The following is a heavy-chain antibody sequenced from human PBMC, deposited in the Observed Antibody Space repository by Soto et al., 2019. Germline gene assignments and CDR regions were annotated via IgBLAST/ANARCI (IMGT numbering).Heavy chain of an antibody. CDR2: INAGNGNT. D-gene: IGHD5-12*01. Sequence: ASVKVSCKASGYTLTSYYMHWVCQAPGQRLEWMGWINAGNGNTKYSQKFQGRVTITRDTSASTAYMELSSLRSEDTAVYYCASNSGAEINSGYDFGVKYYYYYGMDVWGQGTTVTVSS. CDR1: GYTLTSYY. J-gene: IGHJ6*02. CDR3: ASNSGAEINSGYDFGVKYYYYYGMDV. V-gene: IGHV1-3*01.